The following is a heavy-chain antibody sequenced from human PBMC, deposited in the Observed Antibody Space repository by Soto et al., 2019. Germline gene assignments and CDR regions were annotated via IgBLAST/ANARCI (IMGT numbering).Heavy chain of an antibody. CDR1: GYIFSNYL. CDR2: INADNGDT. V-gene: IGHV1-3*01. Sequence: QVQLVQSGAEVKKPGASVKVSCKASGYIFSNYLLHWVRQAPGQRLEWMGWINADNGDTKYSQKFQGGVTFTRDTSARTIYMELRSLKCEDTAVYYCASPTSGSGNFYWGQGTLVTVSS. J-gene: IGHJ4*02. CDR3: ASPTSGSGNFY. D-gene: IGHD3-10*01.